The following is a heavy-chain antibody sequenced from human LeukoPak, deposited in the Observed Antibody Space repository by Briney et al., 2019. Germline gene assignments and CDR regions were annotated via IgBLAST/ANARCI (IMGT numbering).Heavy chain of an antibody. CDR3: AKSRSGSANWALRIFDN. CDR2: IKQDGSEK. CDR1: GLTFSRYW. D-gene: IGHD3-10*01. J-gene: IGHJ4*02. Sequence: GGSLRLSCAASGLTFSRYWMTWFRQAPGKGLEWVANIKQDGSEKYYVDSVKGRFTISRDNSENTLYVEMNSLRAEDTAIYYCAKSRSGSANWALRIFDNWGQGTLVSVSS. V-gene: IGHV3-7*03.